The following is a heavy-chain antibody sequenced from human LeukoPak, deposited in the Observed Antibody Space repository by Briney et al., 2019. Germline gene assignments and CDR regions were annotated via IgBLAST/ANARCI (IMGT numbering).Heavy chain of an antibody. J-gene: IGHJ3*02. CDR3: ARSAPAFIDYGDPGAFDI. CDR1: GGSINYYF. D-gene: IGHD4-17*01. CDR2: IYYSGST. Sequence: SETLSLTCTVSGGSINYYFWSWIRQPPGKGLEWIGYIYYSGSTNYNPSLKSRVTISVDTSKNQFSLKLSSVTAADTAVYYCARSAPAFIDYGDPGAFDIWGQGTMVTVSS. V-gene: IGHV4-59*01.